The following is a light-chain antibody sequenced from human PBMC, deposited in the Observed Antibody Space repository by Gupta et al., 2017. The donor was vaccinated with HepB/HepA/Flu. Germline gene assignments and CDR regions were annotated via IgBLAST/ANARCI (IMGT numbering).Light chain of an antibody. V-gene: IGLV1-51*01. Sequence: QSVFTQPPSVPAAPGQKVTISCSGSSSNIGNNYVSWYQQLPGTAPKLLIYDNNRRPSVIPDRFSGSKSGTSATVGITGLQTGDEADYYCEAGDSILSAWVFGGGTKLTVL. CDR3: EAGDSILSAWV. J-gene: IGLJ3*02. CDR2: DNN. CDR1: SSNIGNNY.